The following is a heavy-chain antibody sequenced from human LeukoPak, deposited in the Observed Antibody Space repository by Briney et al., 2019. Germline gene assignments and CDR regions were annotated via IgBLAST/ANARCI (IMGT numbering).Heavy chain of an antibody. Sequence: PSETLSLTCTVSGGSISGYYWSWIRQPPGKGLEWIGYIYYSGSTNYNPSLKSRVTISVDTSKNQFSLKLSSVTAADTAVYYCARGDIAAAGTIPDYWGQGTLVTVSS. D-gene: IGHD6-13*01. CDR2: IYYSGST. J-gene: IGHJ4*02. CDR3: ARGDIAAAGTIPDY. V-gene: IGHV4-59*08. CDR1: GGSISGYY.